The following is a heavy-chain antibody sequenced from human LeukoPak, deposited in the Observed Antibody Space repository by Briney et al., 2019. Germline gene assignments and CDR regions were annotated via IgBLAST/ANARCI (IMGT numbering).Heavy chain of an antibody. Sequence: SETLSLTCAVYGGSFSGYYWSWIRQPPGKGLEWIGEINHSGSTNYNPSLKSRVTISVDTSKNQFSLKLSSVTAADTAVYYCARVGGYCSSTSCYWYYFDYWGQGTLVTVSS. CDR3: ARVGGYCSSTSCYWYYFDY. CDR1: GGSFSGYY. V-gene: IGHV4-34*01. D-gene: IGHD2-2*01. CDR2: INHSGST. J-gene: IGHJ4*02.